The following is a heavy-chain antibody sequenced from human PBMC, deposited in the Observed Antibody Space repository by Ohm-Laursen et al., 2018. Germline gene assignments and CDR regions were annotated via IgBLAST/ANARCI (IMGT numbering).Heavy chain of an antibody. CDR1: GFTFSSYG. J-gene: IGHJ6*02. Sequence: SLRLSCAASGFTFSSYGMYWVRQAPGKGLEWVAVISYDGSNKYYADSVKGRFTISRDNSKNTLYLQMNSLRAEDTAVYYCASDPAQGYCSSTSCYIGMDVWGQGTTVTVSS. CDR2: ISYDGSNK. D-gene: IGHD2-2*02. V-gene: IGHV3-30*03. CDR3: ASDPAQGYCSSTSCYIGMDV.